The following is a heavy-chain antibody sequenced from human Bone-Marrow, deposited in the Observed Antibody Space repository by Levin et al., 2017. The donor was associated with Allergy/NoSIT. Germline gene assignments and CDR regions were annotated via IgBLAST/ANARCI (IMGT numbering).Heavy chain of an antibody. V-gene: IGHV5-51*01. CDR3: ARLGGYCSSTTCYAEAVDI. D-gene: IGHD2-2*01. CDR1: GKTFISHW. CDR2: IFPGDSDT. J-gene: IGHJ3*02. Sequence: GESLKISCMGSGKTFISHWLGWVRQMPGKGLEWMGIIFPGDSDTRYGPSFEGQVTISVDKSIRTAYLQLSSLKASDTAMYYCARLGGYCSSTTCYAEAVDIWGQGTMVTVSS.